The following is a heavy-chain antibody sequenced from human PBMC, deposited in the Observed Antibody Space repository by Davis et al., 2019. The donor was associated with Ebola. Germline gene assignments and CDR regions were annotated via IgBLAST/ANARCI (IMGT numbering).Heavy chain of an antibody. J-gene: IGHJ4*02. V-gene: IGHV3-23*01. CDR2: IDNDDDGGRT. D-gene: IGHD5-24*01. Sequence: PGGSLRLSCAVSGFTLNNYVMSWVRQAPGKGLEWVSSIDNDDDGGRTYYADSVKGRFTISRDNSKNTLYMQMNSLRAEDTAVYYCAKRSLDGYIDYWGQGTLVTVSS. CDR1: GFTLNNYV. CDR3: AKRSLDGYIDY.